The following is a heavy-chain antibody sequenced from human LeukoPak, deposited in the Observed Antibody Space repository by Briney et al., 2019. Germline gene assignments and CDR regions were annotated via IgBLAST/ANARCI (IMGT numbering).Heavy chain of an antibody. D-gene: IGHD5-18*01. CDR1: GGSISSGGYY. CDR3: AKVRGYSYGELDY. J-gene: IGHJ4*02. Sequence: SETLSLTCTVSGGSISSGGYYWSWIRQHPGKGLEWIGYISYSGSTYYNPSLNSRVTISVGTSKSQFSLKLSSVTAADTAVYYCAKVRGYSYGELDYWGQGTLVTVSS. V-gene: IGHV4-31*03. CDR2: ISYSGST.